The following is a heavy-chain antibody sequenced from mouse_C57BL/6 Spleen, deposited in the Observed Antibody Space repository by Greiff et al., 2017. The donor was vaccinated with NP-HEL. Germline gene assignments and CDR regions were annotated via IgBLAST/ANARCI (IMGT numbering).Heavy chain of an antibody. V-gene: IGHV1-59*01. CDR1: GYTFTSYW. D-gene: IGHD1-1*01. J-gene: IGHJ1*03. CDR3: ARFTTVVASHWYFDV. CDR2: IDPSDSYT. Sequence: QVQLQQPGAELVRPGTSVKLSCKASGYTFTSYWMHWVKQRPGQGLEWIGVIDPSDSYTNYNQKFKGKATLTVDTSSSTAYMQLSSLTSEDSAVYYCARFTTVVASHWYFDVWRTGTTVTVSS.